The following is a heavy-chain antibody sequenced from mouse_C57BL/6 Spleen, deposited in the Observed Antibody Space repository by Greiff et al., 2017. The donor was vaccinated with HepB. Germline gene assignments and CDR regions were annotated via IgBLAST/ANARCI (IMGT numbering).Heavy chain of an antibody. CDR1: GYTFTSYW. CDR3: ARSFTTVVATDY. Sequence: QVQLQQPGAELVKPGASVKLSCKASGYTFTSYWMHWVKQRPGQGLEWIGMIHPYSGSTNYNEKFKSKATLTVDKSSSTAYMQLSSLTSEDSAVYYCARSFTTVVATDYWGQGTTLTVSS. D-gene: IGHD1-1*01. CDR2: IHPYSGST. V-gene: IGHV1-64*01. J-gene: IGHJ2*01.